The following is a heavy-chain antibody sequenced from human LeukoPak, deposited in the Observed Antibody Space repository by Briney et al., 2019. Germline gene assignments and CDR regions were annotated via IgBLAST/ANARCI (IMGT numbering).Heavy chain of an antibody. Sequence: SVKVSCKASGGTFSSYAISWVRQAPGQGLEWMGGIIPIFGTANYAQKFQGRVTITADESTSTAYMELSSLRSEDAAVYYCARDTQKRYGTYYYDSSGYYSFDYWGQGTLVTVSS. V-gene: IGHV1-69*13. D-gene: IGHD3-22*01. CDR2: IIPIFGTA. CDR1: GGTFSSYA. J-gene: IGHJ4*02. CDR3: ARDTQKRYGTYYYDSSGYYSFDY.